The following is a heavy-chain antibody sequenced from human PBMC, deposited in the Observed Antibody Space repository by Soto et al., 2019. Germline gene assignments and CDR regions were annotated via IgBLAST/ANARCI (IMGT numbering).Heavy chain of an antibody. Sequence: ASVKVSCKASGYTFTSYYMHWVRQAPGQGLEWMGIINPSGGSTSYAQKFQGRVTMTRDTSTSTVYMELSSLRSEDTAVYYCARDYDFWSGYYYYYSGMDVWGQGTTVTVSS. CDR3: ARDYDFWSGYYYYYSGMDV. D-gene: IGHD3-3*01. CDR1: GYTFTSYY. V-gene: IGHV1-46*01. J-gene: IGHJ6*02. CDR2: INPSGGST.